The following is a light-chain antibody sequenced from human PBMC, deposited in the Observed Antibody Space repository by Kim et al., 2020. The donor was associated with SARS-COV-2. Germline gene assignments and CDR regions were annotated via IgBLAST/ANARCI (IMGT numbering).Light chain of an antibody. CDR3: QQSNSYPPT. CDR2: DAS. CDR1: QGINNY. Sequence: IQLTQSPSSLSASVGDRVTITCRAGQGINNYLVWYQQKPGKAPNLLIYDASTLQSGVPSRFSGNGSGTDFTLTISSLQPEDFATYYCQQSNSYPPTFGRGTKLEI. V-gene: IGKV1-9*01. J-gene: IGKJ2*01.